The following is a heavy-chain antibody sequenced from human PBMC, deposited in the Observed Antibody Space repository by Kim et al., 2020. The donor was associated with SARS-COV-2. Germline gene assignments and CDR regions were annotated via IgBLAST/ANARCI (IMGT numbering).Heavy chain of an antibody. V-gene: IGHV3-11*05. CDR2: ISSSSSYT. CDR1: GFTFSDYY. CDR3: ARDRLLWFGELMGFMDV. Sequence: GGSLRLSCAASGFTFSDYYMSWIRRAPGKGLEWVSYISSSSSYTNYADSVKGRFTISRDNAKNSLYLQMNSLRAEDTAVYYCARDRLLWFGELMGFMDVWGQGTTVTVSS. D-gene: IGHD3-10*01. J-gene: IGHJ6*02.